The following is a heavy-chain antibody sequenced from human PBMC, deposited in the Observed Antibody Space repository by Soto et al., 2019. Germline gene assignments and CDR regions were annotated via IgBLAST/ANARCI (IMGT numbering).Heavy chain of an antibody. J-gene: IGHJ6*02. V-gene: IGHV1-46*01. CDR3: ARDYPGYYYYYGMDV. Sequence: ASVKVSCKASGYTFTSYYMHWVRQAPGQGLEWMGIINPGGGSTSYAQKFQGRVTMTRDTSTSTVYMELSSLRSEDTAVYYCARDYPGYYYYYGMDVWGQGTTVTVSS. CDR2: INPGGGST. CDR1: GYTFTSYY.